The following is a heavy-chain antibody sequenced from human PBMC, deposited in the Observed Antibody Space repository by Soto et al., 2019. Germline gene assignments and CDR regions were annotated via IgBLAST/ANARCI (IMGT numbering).Heavy chain of an antibody. Sequence: SETLSLTCTVSGGSISSGGYYWSWIRQHPGKGLEWIGYIYYSGSTYFNPSLKSRVTISVDTTKNQFSLKLSSLTAADTAVYYCARDGTYYYGSGSSHSYYMDVWGKGTTVTVSS. CDR2: IYYSGST. CDR1: GGSISSGGYY. CDR3: ARDGTYYYGSGSSHSYYMDV. J-gene: IGHJ6*03. V-gene: IGHV4-31*03. D-gene: IGHD3-10*01.